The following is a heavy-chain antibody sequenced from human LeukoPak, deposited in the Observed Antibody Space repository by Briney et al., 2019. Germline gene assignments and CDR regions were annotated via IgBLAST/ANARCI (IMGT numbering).Heavy chain of an antibody. CDR2: ISSYTGRT. V-gene: IGHV1-18*04. D-gene: IGHD6-19*01. Sequence: ASVKLSCKASGFGFSSYGINWVRQAPGQRLEWMGWISSYTGRTKYSQKMRGRVTMTTDTSTNTAYMELRSLTSDDTAVYYCARGPGIDVAGVFDYWGQGSLVTVSS. CDR3: ARGPGIDVAGVFDY. J-gene: IGHJ4*02. CDR1: GFGFSSYG.